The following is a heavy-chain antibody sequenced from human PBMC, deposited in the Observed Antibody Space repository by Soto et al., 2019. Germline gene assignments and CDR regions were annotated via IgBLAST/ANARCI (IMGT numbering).Heavy chain of an antibody. J-gene: IGHJ3*02. CDR1: GFTFSSYG. CDR3: AKVLRGGTVALDNAFDI. D-gene: IGHD4-17*01. Sequence: GGSLRLSCAASGFTFSSYGMHWVRQAPGKGLEWVAVISYDGSNKYYADSVKGRFTISRDNSKNTLYLQMNSLRAEDTAVYYCAKVLRGGTVALDNAFDIWGQGTMVTVSS. V-gene: IGHV3-30*18. CDR2: ISYDGSNK.